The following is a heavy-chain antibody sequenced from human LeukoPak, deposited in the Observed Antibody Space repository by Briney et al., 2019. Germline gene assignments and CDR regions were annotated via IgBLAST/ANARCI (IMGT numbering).Heavy chain of an antibody. CDR3: AKCDTLRYFDWLNDL. J-gene: IGHJ5*02. CDR2: IGGSGIGHST. CDR1: GFTFSTHG. D-gene: IGHD3-9*01. Sequence: GGTLRLSCVGSGFTFSTHGMNWVRQAPGKGLEWVSGIGGSGIGHSTHYADSVKGRFTISRDNSKNTLYLQMNSLTVEDTAIYYCAKCDTLRYFDWLNDLWGQGTLVTVSS. V-gene: IGHV3-23*01.